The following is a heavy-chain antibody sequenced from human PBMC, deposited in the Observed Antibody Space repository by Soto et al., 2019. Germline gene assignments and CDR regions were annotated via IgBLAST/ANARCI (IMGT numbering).Heavy chain of an antibody. V-gene: IGHV3-33*01. CDR1: GFTFSSYG. CDR2: IWYDGSNK. D-gene: IGHD2-2*01. J-gene: IGHJ4*02. Sequence: QVQLVESGGGVVQPGRSLRLSCAASGFTFSSYGMHWVRQAPGKGLEWVAVIWYDGSNKYYADSVKGRFTISRDNSKNTLYLQMNSLRAEDTAVYYCAREVGSPGRFDYWGQGTLVTVSS. CDR3: AREVGSPGRFDY.